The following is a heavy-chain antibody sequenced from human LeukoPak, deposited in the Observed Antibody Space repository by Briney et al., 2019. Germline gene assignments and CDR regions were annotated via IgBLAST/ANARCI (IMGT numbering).Heavy chain of an antibody. CDR3: ARRQGTRLSFDY. V-gene: IGHV1-18*01. CDR2: INAYNGNT. D-gene: IGHD1-1*01. Sequence: ASVKVSCKASGYTFTSYGFSRVRQAPGQGLEWMGWINAYNGNTNYAQKLQGRVTMTTDTSTSTAYMELRSLRFDDTAVYYCARRQGTRLSFDYWGQGTLVTVSS. J-gene: IGHJ4*02. CDR1: GYTFTSYG.